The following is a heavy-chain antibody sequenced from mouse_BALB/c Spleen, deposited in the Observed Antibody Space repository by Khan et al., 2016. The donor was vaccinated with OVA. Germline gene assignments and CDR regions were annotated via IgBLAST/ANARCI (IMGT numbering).Heavy chain of an antibody. D-gene: IGHD2-14*01. V-gene: IGHV3-6*02. CDR2: ISYDGSN. J-gene: IGHJ2*01. CDR1: DYSITSGYY. Sequence: EVQLQESGPGLVKPSQSLSLTCSVTDYSITSGYYWNWIRQFPGNKLEWMGYISYDGSNNYNPSLKNRISITRDTSKNQFFLKLNSVTTEDTATYYCAIPHRYDVYYFDYWCQGTTLTVSS. CDR3: AIPHRYDVYYFDY.